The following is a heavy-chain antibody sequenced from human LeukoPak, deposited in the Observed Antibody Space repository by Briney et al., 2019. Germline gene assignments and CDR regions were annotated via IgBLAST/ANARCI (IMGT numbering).Heavy chain of an antibody. Sequence: GGSLRLSCAASGFTFSSYAMSWVRQAPGKGLEWVSAISGSGGSTYYADSVKGRFTISRDNSKNTLYLQMNSLRAEDTAVYYCTVQTTVTGAFDYWGQGTLVTVSS. CDR2: ISGSGGST. V-gene: IGHV3-23*01. CDR3: TVQTTVTGAFDY. J-gene: IGHJ4*02. CDR1: GFTFSSYA. D-gene: IGHD4-17*01.